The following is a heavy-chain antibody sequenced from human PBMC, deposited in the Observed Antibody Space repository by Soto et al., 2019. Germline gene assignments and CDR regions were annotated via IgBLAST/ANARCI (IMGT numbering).Heavy chain of an antibody. J-gene: IGHJ4*02. V-gene: IGHV1-69*12. CDR1: GGTFRSYA. CDR3: ARTKRYYYDSSGYSHPDY. Sequence: QVQLVQSGAEVKKPGSSVKVSCRASGGTFRSYAISWVRQAPGQGLEWMGGIIPIFGTANYAQKFQGRVTITADESTSTAYMELSSLRSEDTAVYYCARTKRYYYDSSGYSHPDYWGQGTLVTVSS. D-gene: IGHD3-22*01. CDR2: IIPIFGTA.